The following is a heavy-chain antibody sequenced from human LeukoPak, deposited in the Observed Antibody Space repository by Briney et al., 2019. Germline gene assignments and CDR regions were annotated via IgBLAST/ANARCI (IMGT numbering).Heavy chain of an antibody. D-gene: IGHD3-10*01. CDR1: GGSITSSNYF. CDR2: IYYSGST. Sequence: SETLSLTCTVSGGSITSSNYFWGWIRQSPGKGLEWIGSIYYSGSTYYNPSLKSRVTISVDRSKNQFSLKLSSVTAADTAVYYCARTYGSGDNWFDPWGQGTLVTVSS. J-gene: IGHJ5*02. CDR3: ARTYGSGDNWFDP. V-gene: IGHV4-39*07.